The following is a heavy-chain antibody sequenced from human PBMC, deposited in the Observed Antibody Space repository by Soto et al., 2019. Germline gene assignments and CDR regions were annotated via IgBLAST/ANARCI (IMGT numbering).Heavy chain of an antibody. Sequence: ASVKVSFKASGYTFTSYYINLVGRATGQRVEWMGWMNPTSGNTGYAQKFQGRVTMTRNTSISTAYMELSSLRSEDTAVYYCARGSQYYDFWSGYPEKNWFDPWGQGTLVTVSS. CDR2: MNPTSGNT. D-gene: IGHD3-3*01. J-gene: IGHJ5*02. CDR1: GYTFTSYY. CDR3: ARGSQYYDFWSGYPEKNWFDP. V-gene: IGHV1-8*01.